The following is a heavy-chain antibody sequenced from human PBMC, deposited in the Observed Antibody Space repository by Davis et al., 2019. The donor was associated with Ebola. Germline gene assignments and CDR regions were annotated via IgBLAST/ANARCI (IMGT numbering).Heavy chain of an antibody. Sequence: PGGSLRLSCTASGFTFGDYAMSWVRQAPGKGLEWVGFIRSKAYGGTTEYAASVKGRFTISRDDSKSIAYLQMNSLKTEDTAVYYCTIQTVVQGVDYWGQGTLVTVSS. CDR2: IRSKAYGGTT. J-gene: IGHJ4*02. D-gene: IGHD3-10*01. CDR1: GFTFGDYA. CDR3: TIQTVVQGVDY. V-gene: IGHV3-49*04.